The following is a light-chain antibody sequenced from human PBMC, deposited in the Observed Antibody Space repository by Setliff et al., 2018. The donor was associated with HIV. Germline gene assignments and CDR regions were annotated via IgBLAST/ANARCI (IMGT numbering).Light chain of an antibody. V-gene: IGLV2-14*01. CDR1: SSDVGGYNY. Sequence: QSALAQPASVSGSPGQSITISCTGTSSDVGGYNYVSWYQQHPGKAPKLMIYEVSNRPSGLSNRFSGSKSGSTASLTISGLQAEDEADYYCSSYTTSSTPYVFGTGTKVTVL. CDR2: EVS. CDR3: SSYTTSSTPYV. J-gene: IGLJ1*01.